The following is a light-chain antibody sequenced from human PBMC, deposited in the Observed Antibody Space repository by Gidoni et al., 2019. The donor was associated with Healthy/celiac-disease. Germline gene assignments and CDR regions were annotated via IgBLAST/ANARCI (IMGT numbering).Light chain of an antibody. V-gene: IGKV4-1*01. CDR3: QQYYSTPGWT. CDR2: WAS. J-gene: IGKJ1*01. Sequence: DIVMTQSPDSLAVSLGERATINCKSSQSVLYSSNNKNYLAWYQQKPGQPPKLLIYWASTRESGVPDRFSGSGSGTDFTLTISSLQAEDVAVYYCQQYYSTPGWTFXQXTKVXIK. CDR1: QSVLYSSNNKNY.